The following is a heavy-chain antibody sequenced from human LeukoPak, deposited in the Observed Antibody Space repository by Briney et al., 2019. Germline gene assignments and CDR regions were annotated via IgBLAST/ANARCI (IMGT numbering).Heavy chain of an antibody. J-gene: IGHJ4*02. D-gene: IGHD6-19*01. CDR1: GFTFSSYA. V-gene: IGHV3-23*01. CDR2: ISGSGGST. Sequence: GGSLRLPCAASGFTFSSYAMSWVRQAPGRGLEWVSAISGSGGSTYYADSVKGRFTISRDNSKNTLYLQMNSLRAEDTAVYYCVSPKYSSAWFFDYWGQGTLVTVPS. CDR3: VSPKYSSAWFFDY.